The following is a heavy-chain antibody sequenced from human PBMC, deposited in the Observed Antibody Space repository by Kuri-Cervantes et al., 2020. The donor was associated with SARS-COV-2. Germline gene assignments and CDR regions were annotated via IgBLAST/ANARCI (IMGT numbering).Heavy chain of an antibody. Sequence: GGSLRLSCAASGFTFSDYYMTWIRQAPGKGLEWVSYISSSGSTIYYADSVKGRFTISRDNAKNSLYLQMNSLRAEDTAVYYCARDQYDFWSGYSLDYWGQGTLVTVSS. CDR1: GFTFSDYY. V-gene: IGHV3-11*04. CDR3: ARDQYDFWSGYSLDY. CDR2: ISSSGSTI. D-gene: IGHD3-3*01. J-gene: IGHJ4*02.